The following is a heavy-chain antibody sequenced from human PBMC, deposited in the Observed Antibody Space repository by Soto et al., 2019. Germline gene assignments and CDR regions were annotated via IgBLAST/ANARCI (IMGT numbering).Heavy chain of an antibody. CDR2: IYYSGST. Sequence: QVQLQESGPGLVKPSETLSLTCTVSGGSVSSGSYYWSWIRQPPGKGLEWIGYIYYSGSTNYNPSLKSRVTISVDTSKNQFSLKLSSVTAADTAVYYCARDRRGPRYDDGYYFDYWGQGTLVTVSS. CDR3: ARDRRGPRYDDGYYFDY. V-gene: IGHV4-61*01. J-gene: IGHJ4*02. CDR1: GGSVSSGSYY. D-gene: IGHD3-16*01.